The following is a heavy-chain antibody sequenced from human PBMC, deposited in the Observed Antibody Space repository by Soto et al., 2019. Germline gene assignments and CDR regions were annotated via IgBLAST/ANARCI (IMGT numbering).Heavy chain of an antibody. J-gene: IGHJ6*02. CDR2: IIPIFGTA. Sequence: SVKVSCKASGGTFSSYALSWVRQAPGQGLEWMGGIIPIFGTANYAQKFQGRVTITADESTSTAYMELSSLRSEDTALYYCARGTNQQRDYYGMDVWGQGTTVTVSS. D-gene: IGHD6-13*01. CDR3: ARGTNQQRDYYGMDV. CDR1: GGTFSSYA. V-gene: IGHV1-69*13.